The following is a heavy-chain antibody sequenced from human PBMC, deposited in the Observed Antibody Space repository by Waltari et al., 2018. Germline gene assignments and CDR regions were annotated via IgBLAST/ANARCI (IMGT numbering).Heavy chain of an antibody. CDR3: LYDPSV. D-gene: IGHD5-12*01. CDR1: GLSFTDAW. J-gene: IGHJ4*02. V-gene: IGHV3-15*07. CDR2: IKDKADGGTI. Sequence: DVQLVQSGGGLVKPGGLLRLSCSPSGLSFTDAWMNWVRQAPGRGLEWIGRIKDKADGGTIDYAAPVKGRFTISRDDSKNMTYLQMNSLKPDDTGVYFCLYDPSVWGQGTLVTVSS.